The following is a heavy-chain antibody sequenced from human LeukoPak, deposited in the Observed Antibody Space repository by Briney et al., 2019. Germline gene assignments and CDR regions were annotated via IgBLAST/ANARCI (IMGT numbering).Heavy chain of an antibody. Sequence: GGSLRLSCAASGFTFSDYYMSLIRQAPGKGLEWVSYISSSGSTIYYADSAKGRFTISRDNAKNSLYLQMNSLRAEDTAVYYCAADPRYYYYGMDVWGQGTTVTVSS. CDR2: ISSSGSTI. CDR1: GFTFSDYY. CDR3: AADPRYYYYGMDV. J-gene: IGHJ6*02. D-gene: IGHD6-25*01. V-gene: IGHV3-11*01.